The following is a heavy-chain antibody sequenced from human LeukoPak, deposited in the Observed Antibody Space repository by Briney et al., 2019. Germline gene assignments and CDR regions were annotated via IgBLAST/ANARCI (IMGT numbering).Heavy chain of an antibody. CDR1: GYTFTNYY. V-gene: IGHV1-46*01. CDR2: IIRSDGFT. Sequence: ASVKLSCEASGYTFTNYYMHWVRQAPGQGLEWMGMIIRSDGFTTYAQKFKGRLTMTRDMSTSTVYMELSSLRSEDTAVYYCATAGRRLFGVLIPLSFDYWGQGTLVAVSS. CDR3: ATAGRRLFGVLIPLSFDY. D-gene: IGHD3-3*01. J-gene: IGHJ4*02.